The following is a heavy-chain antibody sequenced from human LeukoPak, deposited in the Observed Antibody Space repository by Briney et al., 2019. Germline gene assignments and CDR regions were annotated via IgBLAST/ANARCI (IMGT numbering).Heavy chain of an antibody. D-gene: IGHD5-18*01. CDR2: MHYSGTT. V-gene: IGHV4-59*01. CDR1: GGSMSDYS. Sequence: SETLSLTCTVSGGSMSDYSWSWTRQPPGKGLEWIVYMHYSGTTNYNPSVGGRVAFSLDKPRNEFSLQLNSVTAADTAVYYCARDSGYSYGRAFDYWGQGILVTVSS. CDR3: ARDSGYSYGRAFDY. J-gene: IGHJ4*02.